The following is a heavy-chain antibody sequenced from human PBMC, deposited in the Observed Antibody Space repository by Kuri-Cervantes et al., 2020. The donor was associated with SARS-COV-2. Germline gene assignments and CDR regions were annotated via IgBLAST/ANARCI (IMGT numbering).Heavy chain of an antibody. J-gene: IGHJ4*02. CDR2: TYYSGST. D-gene: IGHD4/OR15-4a*01. CDR3: ARGLRGLTHDY. CDR1: GGSISSYY. Sequence: ESLKISCTVSGGSISSYYWSWIRQPPGKGLEWIGYTYYSGSTNYNPSLKSRVTISVDTSKNQFSLKLSSVTAADTAVYYCARGLRGLTHDYWGQGTLVTVSS. V-gene: IGHV4-59*08.